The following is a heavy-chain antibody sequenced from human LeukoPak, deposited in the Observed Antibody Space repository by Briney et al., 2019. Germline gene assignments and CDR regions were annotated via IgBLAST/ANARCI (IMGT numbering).Heavy chain of an antibody. CDR3: ARERLGYYDRSGLDY. J-gene: IGHJ4*02. Sequence: PSETLSLTCTVSGGSISSYYLNWIRQPPGKGLEWIGYIYYSGSTNYNPSLKSRVTTSVDTSKNQFSLKPSCVTAADTAVYYCARERLGYYDRSGLDYWGQGTLVTVSS. CDR2: IYYSGST. D-gene: IGHD3-22*01. V-gene: IGHV4-59*01. CDR1: GGSISSYY.